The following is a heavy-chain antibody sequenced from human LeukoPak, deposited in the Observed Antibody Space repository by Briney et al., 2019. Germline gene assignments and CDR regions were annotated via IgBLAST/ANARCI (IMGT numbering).Heavy chain of an antibody. Sequence: PGGSLRLSCAASGFTFSSYGMHWVRQAPGKGLEWVAFIRFDGSYKDYADSVKGRFTISRDNSKNTLYLQMNSLRAEDTAVYYCAKSYRSGWYRGVIDYWGQGTLVTVSS. D-gene: IGHD6-13*01. CDR1: GFTFSSYG. J-gene: IGHJ4*02. CDR2: IRFDGSYK. CDR3: AKSYRSGWYRGVIDY. V-gene: IGHV3-30*02.